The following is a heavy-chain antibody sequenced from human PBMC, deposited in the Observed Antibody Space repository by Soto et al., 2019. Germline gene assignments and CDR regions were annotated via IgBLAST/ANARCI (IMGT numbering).Heavy chain of an antibody. D-gene: IGHD3-10*01. CDR2: IIPIFGTA. V-gene: IGHV1-69*01. CDR1: GGTFSSYA. Sequence: QVQLVQSGAEVQKPGSSVNVSCKASGGTFSSYAISWVRQAPGQGLEWMGGIIPIFGTANYAQKFQGRVTITAYDSTRPADMELSSLRSGDTAVYYCPGVVRRLRGGARFDPWGQGTLVTVSS. CDR3: PGVVRRLRGGARFDP. J-gene: IGHJ5*02.